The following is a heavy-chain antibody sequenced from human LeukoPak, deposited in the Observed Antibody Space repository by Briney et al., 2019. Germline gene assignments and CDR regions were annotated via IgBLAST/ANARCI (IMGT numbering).Heavy chain of an antibody. D-gene: IGHD3-22*01. CDR2: ISPTDSDT. CDR3: ARLDRGVALDT. V-gene: IGHV5-51*01. J-gene: IGHJ3*02. Sequence: GESLKISCKGSGYSFTSYCIVWGRQMPGKGLEWMGIISPTDSDTRYSPSFQGQVTISADKSVSTAYLQWSSLKASDTAMYYCARLDRGVALDTSGQGTRVTVS. CDR1: GYSFTSYC.